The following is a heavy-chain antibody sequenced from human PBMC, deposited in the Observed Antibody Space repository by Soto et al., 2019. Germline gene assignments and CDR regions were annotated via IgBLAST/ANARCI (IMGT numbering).Heavy chain of an antibody. Sequence: SETLSLTCTVSAGSISGYHWSWIRQPPGKGLEWIGYIYYSGSTNYNPSLESRVTISADTSKNQFSLKLDSVTAADTAVYYCARLGGYYQAFDSWGQGTLVTVSS. CDR2: IYYSGST. CDR3: ARLGGYYQAFDS. CDR1: AGSISGYH. V-gene: IGHV4-59*08. D-gene: IGHD3-22*01. J-gene: IGHJ4*02.